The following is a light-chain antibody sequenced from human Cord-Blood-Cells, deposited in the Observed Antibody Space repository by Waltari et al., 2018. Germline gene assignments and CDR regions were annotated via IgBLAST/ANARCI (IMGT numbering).Light chain of an antibody. CDR2: DVS. J-gene: IGLJ1*01. CDR3: SSYTSSSTYV. Sequence: QSALTQPASVSGSPGPSITISCTGTSSHVGGSNYVSWYQHHPGKAPKLMIYDVSNRPSGVSNRFSGSKSGNTASLTISGLQAEDEADYYCSSYTSSSTYVFGTGTKVTVL. CDR1: SSHVGGSNY. V-gene: IGLV2-14*03.